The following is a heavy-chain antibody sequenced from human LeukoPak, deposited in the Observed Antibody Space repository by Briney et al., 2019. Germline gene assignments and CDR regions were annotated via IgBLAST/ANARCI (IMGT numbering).Heavy chain of an antibody. V-gene: IGHV4-34*01. CDR1: GGSFTGHY. D-gene: IGHD4-17*01. CDR3: AREPNYGAHFDY. CDR2: VNHYDSI. J-gene: IGHJ4*02. Sequence: SETLSLTCDVSGGSFTGHYWTWIRQPPGQGLEWLGEVNHYDSITYNPSLKGRATISADTSSNQLSLKLSSVTAADTAVYYCAREPNYGAHFDYWGQGTLVTVSS.